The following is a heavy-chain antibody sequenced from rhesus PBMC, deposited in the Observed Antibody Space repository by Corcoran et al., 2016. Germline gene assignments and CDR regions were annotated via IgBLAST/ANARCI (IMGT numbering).Heavy chain of an antibody. CDR3: ARIMAAAGTRFDV. Sequence: QLQLQESGPGLVKPSETLSVTCAVSGGSISSSYWSWIRQAPGKGLEWMWYIYGSGSSTNYNPALTSRVTLSVDTSKNQLALKLSSVTAADTAVYYCARIMAAAGTRFDVWGPGVLVTVSS. D-gene: IGHD6-25*01. CDR2: IYGSGSST. CDR1: GGSISSSY. V-gene: IGHV4-169*01. J-gene: IGHJ5-1*01.